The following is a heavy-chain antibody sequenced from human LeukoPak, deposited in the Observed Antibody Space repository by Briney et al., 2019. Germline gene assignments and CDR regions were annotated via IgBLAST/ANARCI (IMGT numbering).Heavy chain of an antibody. J-gene: IGHJ4*02. CDR2: IYGADST. CDR1: GFSVSTNY. D-gene: IGHD1-1*01. Sequence: GGSLRLSCAASGFSVSTNYLTWVRQAPGKGLEWVSIIYGADSTYYAGSVKGRFIIFRDNSKNTVYLQMSSLRAEDTAVYYCARDDSWSDGRGLDDWGQGTLVTVSS. CDR3: ARDDSWSDGRGLDD. V-gene: IGHV3-53*01.